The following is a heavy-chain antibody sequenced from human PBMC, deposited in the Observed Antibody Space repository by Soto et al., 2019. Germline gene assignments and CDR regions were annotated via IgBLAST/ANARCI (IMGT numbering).Heavy chain of an antibody. CDR3: GRLNGYCVSTGCYRYYGMDV. CDR2: IYSSGDT. J-gene: IGHJ6*02. D-gene: IGHD2-2*03. Sequence: SEALSLTCSVSGGSVNSNTYSWGWIRQSPGQGLEWIGTIYSSGDTHYNPSLLSRVTISVDTSMNEFSLSLTSVTAADTAVYYCGRLNGYCVSTGCYRYYGMDVWGQGTTVTVSS. V-gene: IGHV4-39*01. CDR1: GGSVNSNTYS.